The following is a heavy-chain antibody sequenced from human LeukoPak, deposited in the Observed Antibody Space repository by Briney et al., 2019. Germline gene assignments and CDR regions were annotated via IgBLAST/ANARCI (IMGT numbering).Heavy chain of an antibody. CDR3: ARDLPYGSGSYYRYYYYGMDV. Sequence: PSETLSLTCTVSGGSISSGGYYWSWIRQHPGTGLEWLGYIHYSGSTYYNPSLKSRVTISVDTSKNQFSLKLSSVTAADTAVYYCARDLPYGSGSYYRYYYYGMDVWGKGTTVTVSS. J-gene: IGHJ6*04. V-gene: IGHV4-31*03. D-gene: IGHD3-10*01. CDR1: GGSISSGGYY. CDR2: IHYSGST.